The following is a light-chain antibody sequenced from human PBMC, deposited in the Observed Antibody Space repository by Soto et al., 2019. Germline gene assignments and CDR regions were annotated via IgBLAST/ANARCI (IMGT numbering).Light chain of an antibody. Sequence: DIQMTQSPSSLSASVGDRVTITCRASQSISSYLNWYQQQPGKAPKLLIYAASSLQSGVPSRFSGSGSGTDFTLSISSLQPEDFATYYCQQSYSTPPEWTFGQGTMVEIK. J-gene: IGKJ1*01. CDR2: AAS. V-gene: IGKV1-39*01. CDR3: QQSYSTPPEWT. CDR1: QSISSY.